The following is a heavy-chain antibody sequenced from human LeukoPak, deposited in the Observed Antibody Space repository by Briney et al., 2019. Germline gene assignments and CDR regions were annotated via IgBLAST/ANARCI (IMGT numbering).Heavy chain of an antibody. CDR3: AKGPGLIVVVVAAADASDI. CDR1: GFTFSNYA. CDR2: ISGSGGST. Sequence: PGRSLRLSCAASGFTFSNYAMHWVRQAPGKGLEWVSAISGSGGSTYYADSVKGRFTISRDNSKNTLYLQMNSLRAEDTAVYYCAKGPGLIVVVVAAADASDIWGQGTMVTVSS. J-gene: IGHJ3*02. D-gene: IGHD2-15*01. V-gene: IGHV3-23*01.